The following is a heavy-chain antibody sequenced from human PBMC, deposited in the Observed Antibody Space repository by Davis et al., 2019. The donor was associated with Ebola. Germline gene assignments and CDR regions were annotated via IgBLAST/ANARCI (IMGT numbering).Heavy chain of an antibody. J-gene: IGHJ4*02. CDR1: GYTFTSYG. CDR2: ISAYDGDT. D-gene: IGHD2-8*01. Sequence: ASVKVSCKASGYTFTSYGISWVRQAPGQGLEWVGWISAYDGDTYSAQQFKGRVTMTTDTSTTTAYMELRSLTSDDTAVYYCVRDLDVLVMVSTMRFDHWGQGTLVTVSS. CDR3: VRDLDVLVMVSTMRFDH. V-gene: IGHV1-18*01.